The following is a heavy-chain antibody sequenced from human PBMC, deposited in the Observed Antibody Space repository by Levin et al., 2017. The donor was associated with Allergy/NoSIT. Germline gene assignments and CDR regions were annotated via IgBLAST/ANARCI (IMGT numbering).Heavy chain of an antibody. D-gene: IGHD3-9*01. V-gene: IGHV4-31*03. J-gene: IGHJ5*02. Sequence: SETLSLTCTVSGGSISSGGYYWSWIRQHPGKGLEWIGYIYYSGSTYYNPSLKSRVTISVDTSKNQFSLKLSSVTAADTAVYYCARAYLKLRYFDWFAKAGDWFDPWGQGTLVTVSS. CDR1: GGSISSGGYY. CDR3: ARAYLKLRYFDWFAKAGDWFDP. CDR2: IYYSGST.